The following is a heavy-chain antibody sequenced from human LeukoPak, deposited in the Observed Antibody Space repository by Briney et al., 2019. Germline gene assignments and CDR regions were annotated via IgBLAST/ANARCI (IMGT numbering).Heavy chain of an antibody. D-gene: IGHD3-22*01. Sequence: SETLSLTCTVSGGSISSSSYYWGGIRQPPGKGLGGIGSIYYSGSTYYNPSLTSRVTISVDTSKTQFSLKLSSVTAADTAVYYCARQFLGDSSGYPHFDYWGQGTLVTVSS. J-gene: IGHJ4*02. CDR1: GGSISSSSYY. CDR2: IYYSGST. V-gene: IGHV4-39*01. CDR3: ARQFLGDSSGYPHFDY.